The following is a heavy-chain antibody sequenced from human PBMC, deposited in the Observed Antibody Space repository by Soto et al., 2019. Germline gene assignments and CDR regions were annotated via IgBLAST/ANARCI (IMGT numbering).Heavy chain of an antibody. V-gene: IGHV3-23*01. D-gene: IGHD5-12*01. J-gene: IGHJ5*02. CDR1: GFTFSSYA. Sequence: PGGSLRLSCAASGFTFSSYAMSWVRQAPGKGLEWVSAISGSGGSTYYADSVKGRFTISRDNSKNTLYLQMNSLRAEDTAVYYCATRTVKDGYLPFMPPWGQGTLVTVSS. CDR2: ISGSGGST. CDR3: ATRTVKDGYLPFMPP.